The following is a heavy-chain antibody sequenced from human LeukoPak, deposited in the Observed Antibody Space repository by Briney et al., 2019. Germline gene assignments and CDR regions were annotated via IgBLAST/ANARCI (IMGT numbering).Heavy chain of an antibody. D-gene: IGHD5-12*01. CDR3: TSSSYYGGYPGY. CDR1: GFTFSGSA. CDR2: IRSKANSYAT. J-gene: IGHJ4*02. Sequence: GVSLKLSCAASGFTFSGSALHWVPQASGKGREWVGRIRSKANSYATAYAASVKGRFTISRDDSKNTAYLQMNSLKTGDTAIYYCTSSSYYGGYPGYWGQGTLVTVSS. V-gene: IGHV3-73*01.